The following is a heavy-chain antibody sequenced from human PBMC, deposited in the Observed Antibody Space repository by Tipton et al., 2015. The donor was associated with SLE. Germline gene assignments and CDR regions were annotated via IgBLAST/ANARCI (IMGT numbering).Heavy chain of an antibody. J-gene: IGHJ3*01. CDR3: ARRQPKSGHHGYYV. CDR2: FHPGNSYT. CDR1: GYRFLDYY. D-gene: IGHD3-22*01. Sequence: QLVQSGAEVRKPGDSLKISCQGSGYRFLDYYIGWVSQKPGEGLELLAFFHPGNSYTEYSPSFQGQVTLSADRSTNSAYLQWSSLWASDTAVYFFARRQPKSGHHGYYVWGHGTMVTVSS. V-gene: IGHV5-51*03.